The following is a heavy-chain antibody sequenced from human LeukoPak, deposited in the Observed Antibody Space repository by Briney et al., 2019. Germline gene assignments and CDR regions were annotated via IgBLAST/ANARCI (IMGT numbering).Heavy chain of an antibody. D-gene: IGHD3-22*01. CDR1: GYTFTGYY. V-gene: IGHV1-2*02. Sequence: ASVKVSCKASGYTFTGYYMHWVRQPPGQGREWMGWINPNSGGTNYAQKFQGRVTMTRDTSISTAYMELSRLRSDDTAVYYCARTEVYYYDSSRRFDPWGQGTLVTVSS. CDR3: ARTEVYYYDSSRRFDP. J-gene: IGHJ5*02. CDR2: INPNSGGT.